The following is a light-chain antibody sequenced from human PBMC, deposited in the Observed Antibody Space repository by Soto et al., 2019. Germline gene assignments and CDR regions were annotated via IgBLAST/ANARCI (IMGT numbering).Light chain of an antibody. V-gene: IGLV1-40*01. CDR3: QSYDSSLSGWKV. Sequence: QAVATQPPSVSGAPGQRVTISCTGSSSNIGAGYDVHWYQQLPGTAPKLLIYGNSNRPSGVPDRFSGSKSGTSASLAITGLQAEDEADYYCQSYDSSLSGWKVFGGGTKLTVL. CDR1: SSNIGAGYD. J-gene: IGLJ2*01. CDR2: GNS.